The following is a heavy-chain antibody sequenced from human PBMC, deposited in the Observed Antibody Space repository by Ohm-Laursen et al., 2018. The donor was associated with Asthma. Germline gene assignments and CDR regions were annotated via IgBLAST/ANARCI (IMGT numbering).Heavy chain of an antibody. CDR3: ARDRGGDRSFDY. CDR2: IWYDGSNK. Sequence: SLRLSCTASGFTFSSYGMHWVRQAPGKGLEWAAVIWYDGSNKYYADSVKGRFTISRDDSKNTLYLQMSSLRDEDTAVYYCARDRGGDRSFDYWGQGTLVTVSS. CDR1: GFTFSSYG. D-gene: IGHD2-21*02. V-gene: IGHV3-33*01. J-gene: IGHJ4*02.